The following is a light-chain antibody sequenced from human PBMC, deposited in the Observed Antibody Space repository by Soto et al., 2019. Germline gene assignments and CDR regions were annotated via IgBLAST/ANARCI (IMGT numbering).Light chain of an antibody. CDR2: EGS. CDR3: CSYAGSSTFHVV. CDR1: SSDVGSYNL. Sequence: QSALTQPASVSGSPGQSITISCTGTSSDVGSYNLVSWYQQHPGKAPKLMIYEGSKRPSGVSNRFSGYKSGNTASLTISGLQAEDEADYYCCSYAGSSTFHVVFSGGTKLTVL. V-gene: IGLV2-23*03. J-gene: IGLJ2*01.